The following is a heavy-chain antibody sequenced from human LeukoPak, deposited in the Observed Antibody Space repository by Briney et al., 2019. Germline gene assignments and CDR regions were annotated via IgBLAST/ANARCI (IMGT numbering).Heavy chain of an antibody. CDR3: ARDLSIAAAGTAPY. V-gene: IGHV1-69*05. CDR1: GGTFSSYA. D-gene: IGHD6-13*01. CDR2: IIPIFGTA. J-gene: IGHJ4*02. Sequence: GASVKVSCKASGGTFSSYAISWVRQAPGQGLEWMGGIIPIFGTANYAQKFQGRVTITTDESTSTAYMELSSLRSEDTAVYYCARDLSIAAAGTAPYWGQGTLVTVSS.